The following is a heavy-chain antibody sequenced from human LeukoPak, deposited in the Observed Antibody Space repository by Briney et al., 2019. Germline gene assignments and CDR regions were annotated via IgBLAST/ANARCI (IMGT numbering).Heavy chain of an antibody. V-gene: IGHV3-7*01. CDR1: GITFSSYM. CDR3: ASRQWR. CDR2: IKQDGSEK. Sequence: GGSLRLSCAASGITFSSYMLTWVRQAPGKGLEWVANIKQDGSEKYYVDSVEGRFSISRDNAKNSLYLQMNSLRVEDTAVYYCASRQWRWGQGTLVTVSS. D-gene: IGHD6-19*01. J-gene: IGHJ4*02.